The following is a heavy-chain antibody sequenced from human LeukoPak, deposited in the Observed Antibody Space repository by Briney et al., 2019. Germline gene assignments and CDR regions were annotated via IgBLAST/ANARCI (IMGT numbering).Heavy chain of an antibody. V-gene: IGHV3-23*01. CDR3: AKEGGGYCSGGSCYYYYYYMDV. Sequence: SCKASGGTFSSYAMSWVRQAPGKGLEWVSAISGSGGSTYYADSVKGRFTISRDNSKNTLYLQMNSLRAEDTAVYYCAKEGGGYCSGGSCYYYYYYMDVWGKGTTVTVSS. D-gene: IGHD2-15*01. CDR1: GGTFSSYA. J-gene: IGHJ6*03. CDR2: ISGSGGST.